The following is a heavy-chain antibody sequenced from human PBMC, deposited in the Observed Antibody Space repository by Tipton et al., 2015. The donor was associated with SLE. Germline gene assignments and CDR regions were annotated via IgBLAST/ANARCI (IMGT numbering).Heavy chain of an antibody. V-gene: IGHV4-30-2*01. Sequence: TLSLTCAVSGDSISSGGYSWSWIRQPPGKGLERIGYIYHSGSTYYNPSLKSRVTISVDTSKNQFSLKLSSVTAADTAVYYCARDWASVGYHYFMDVWGKGTTVTVSS. D-gene: IGHD3-16*01. CDR1: GDSISSGGYS. CDR2: IYHSGST. J-gene: IGHJ6*03. CDR3: ARDWASVGYHYFMDV.